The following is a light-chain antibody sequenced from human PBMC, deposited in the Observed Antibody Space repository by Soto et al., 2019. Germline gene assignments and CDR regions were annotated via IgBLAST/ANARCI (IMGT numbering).Light chain of an antibody. CDR1: SSNIGSNT. Sequence: QSVLTQPPSASGTHGQRVSISCSGSSSNIGSNTVNWYQQLPGTAPKLLIYSNNQRPSGVPDRFSGSKSGTSASLAISGLQSEDEADYYCAAWDDSLNASYVFGTGTKVTVL. V-gene: IGLV1-44*01. CDR3: AAWDDSLNASYV. CDR2: SNN. J-gene: IGLJ1*01.